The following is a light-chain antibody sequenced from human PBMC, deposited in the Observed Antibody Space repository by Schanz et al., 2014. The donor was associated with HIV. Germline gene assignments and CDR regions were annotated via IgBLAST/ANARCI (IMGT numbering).Light chain of an antibody. CDR1: QSVRGN. CDR2: GTS. J-gene: IGKJ4*01. V-gene: IGKV3-15*01. Sequence: EVVMTQSPATLSASPGERGTLSCRASQSVRGNLAWYQQKPGQAPRLLIYGTSTRATGIPARFSGSGSGTEFTLSISRLEPEDFAVYYCQQYGSSPLLTFGGGTKVEIK. CDR3: QQYGSSPLLT.